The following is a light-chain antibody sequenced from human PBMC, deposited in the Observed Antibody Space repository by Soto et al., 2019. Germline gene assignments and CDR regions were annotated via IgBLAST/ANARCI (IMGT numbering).Light chain of an antibody. V-gene: IGLV2-14*03. Sequence: QSALTQPASVSGAPGQSIAISCTGTSSDVGGYNYVSWYQHHPGKAPKLMVYDASNRPSGVSNRFSGSKSGNTASLTISGLQAEDEADYYCSSYTSSSTYVFGTGTKVTVL. CDR1: SSDVGGYNY. CDR3: SSYTSSSTYV. CDR2: DAS. J-gene: IGLJ1*01.